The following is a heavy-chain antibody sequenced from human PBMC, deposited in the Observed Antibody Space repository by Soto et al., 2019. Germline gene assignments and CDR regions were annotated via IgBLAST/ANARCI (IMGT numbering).Heavy chain of an antibody. D-gene: IGHD5-12*01. CDR3: ARHRVPSVYDPIPGCFDS. CDR1: GGSLSSSSSY. J-gene: IGHJ4*02. CDR2: MSYSGST. V-gene: IGHV4-39*01. Sequence: QLQLQESGPGLVKPSETLSLTCTVSGGSLSSSSSYWGWIRQPPGKGLEWIGSMSYSGSTYHNPSLMRRVTLSVDTSRRRFSLKLTSVPAADTAVYYCARHRVPSVYDPIPGCFDSWGQGILVTASS.